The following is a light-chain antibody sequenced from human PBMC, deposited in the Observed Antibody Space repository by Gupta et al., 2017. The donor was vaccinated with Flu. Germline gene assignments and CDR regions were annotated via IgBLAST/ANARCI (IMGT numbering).Light chain of an antibody. Sequence: VTFSCSGSSSNIGSYTVDWYQQLPGTAPKLLIYDNSQRPSGVPDRFSGSKSGTSASLAISGLQSEDEADYYCAVWDDSLNGHYVFGSGTKVTVL. CDR3: AVWDDSLNGHYV. V-gene: IGLV1-44*01. CDR1: SSNIGSYT. CDR2: DNS. J-gene: IGLJ1*01.